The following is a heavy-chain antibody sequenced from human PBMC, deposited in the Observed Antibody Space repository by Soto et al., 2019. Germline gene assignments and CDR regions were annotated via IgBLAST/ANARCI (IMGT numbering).Heavy chain of an antibody. D-gene: IGHD3-22*01. Sequence: ASVKVSCKASGYTFTSYDINWVRQATGQGLEWMGWMNPNSGNTGYAQKFQGRVTMTRNTSISTAYMELRNLRSDDTAVYYCARGPTDYYDNSANYFLDYWGQGTLVTVSS. J-gene: IGHJ4*02. CDR1: GYTFTSYD. CDR3: ARGPTDYYDNSANYFLDY. CDR2: MNPNSGNT. V-gene: IGHV1-8*01.